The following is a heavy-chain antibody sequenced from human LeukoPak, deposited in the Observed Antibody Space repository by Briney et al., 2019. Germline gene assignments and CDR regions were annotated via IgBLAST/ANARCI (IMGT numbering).Heavy chain of an antibody. Sequence: PGGSLRLSCAASGFTFSNAWMSWVRPAPGKGLEWVGRIKSNTDGGTTDYAAPVKGRFTISRDDLENTLYLQMNSLKTEDTAVYYCTTDPNDYDILTGEPVWGQGTLVTVSS. CDR1: GFTFSNAW. J-gene: IGHJ4*02. CDR3: TTDPNDYDILTGEPV. CDR2: IKSNTDGGTT. D-gene: IGHD3-9*01. V-gene: IGHV3-15*01.